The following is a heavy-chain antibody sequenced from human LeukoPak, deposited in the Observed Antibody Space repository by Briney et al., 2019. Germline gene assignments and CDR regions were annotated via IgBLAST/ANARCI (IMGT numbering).Heavy chain of an antibody. CDR3: ATALIVVVTDWYFDL. CDR2: FDPEDGET. CDR1: GYTLTELS. V-gene: IGHV1-24*01. Sequence: ASVKVSCKASGYTLTELSMHWVRQAPGKGLEWMGGFDPEDGETIYAQKFQGRVTMTEDTSTDTAYMELSSLRSEDTAVYYCATALIVVVTDWYFDLWGRGTLVTVSS. J-gene: IGHJ2*01. D-gene: IGHD2-21*02.